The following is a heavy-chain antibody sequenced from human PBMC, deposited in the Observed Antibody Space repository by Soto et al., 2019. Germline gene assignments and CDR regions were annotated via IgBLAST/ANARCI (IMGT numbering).Heavy chain of an antibody. CDR1: GGSISSYY. V-gene: IGHV4-59*08. Sequence: SETLSLTCTVSGGSISSYYWSWIRQPPGKGLEWIGYIYYSGSTNYNPSLKSRVTISVDTSKNQFSLKLSSVTAADTAVYYCARVRYYDSNGYYPHYYFDYWGQGTLVTVSS. J-gene: IGHJ4*02. CDR3: ARVRYYDSNGYYPHYYFDY. CDR2: IYYSGST. D-gene: IGHD3-22*01.